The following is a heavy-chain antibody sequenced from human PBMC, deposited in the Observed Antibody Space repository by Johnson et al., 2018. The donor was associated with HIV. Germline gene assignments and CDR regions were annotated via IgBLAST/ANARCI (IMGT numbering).Heavy chain of an antibody. Sequence: QVQLLESGGGLVQPGGSLRLSCAASGFTVSSNYMSWVRQAPGKGLEWVEVISYDGSNKYYADSVKGRFTISRDNSENTLYLQMKSLRTEDTAVYYCARDGDSDAFDIWGQGTVVTVSS. CDR3: ARDGDSDAFDI. J-gene: IGHJ3*02. CDR1: GFTVSSNY. CDR2: ISYDGSNK. V-gene: IGHV3-30-3*01. D-gene: IGHD4-17*01.